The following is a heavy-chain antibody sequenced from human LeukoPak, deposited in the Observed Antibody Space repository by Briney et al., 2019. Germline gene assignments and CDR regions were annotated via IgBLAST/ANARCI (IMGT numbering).Heavy chain of an antibody. Sequence: PSETLSLTCTVSGGSISSYYWSWIRQPPGKGLEWIGYIYYSGSTYYNPSLKSRVTISVDTSKNQFSLKLSSVTAADTAVYYCARAPSYDSPSYYYYYGMDVWGQGTTVTVSS. V-gene: IGHV4-59*01. CDR2: IYYSGST. CDR1: GGSISSYY. J-gene: IGHJ6*02. D-gene: IGHD3-22*01. CDR3: ARAPSYDSPSYYYYYGMDV.